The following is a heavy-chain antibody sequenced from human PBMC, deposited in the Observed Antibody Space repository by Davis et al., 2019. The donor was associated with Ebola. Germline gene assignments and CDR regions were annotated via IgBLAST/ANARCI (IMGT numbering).Heavy chain of an antibody. CDR2: IWYDGSNK. D-gene: IGHD4-17*01. J-gene: IGHJ6*04. CDR1: GFTFSSYG. Sequence: GGSLRLSCAASGFTFSSYGMHWVRQAPGKGLEWVAVIWYDGSNKYYADSVKGRFTISRENAKNSLYLQMNSLRAGDTAVYYCARALAATVTVLGLYGMDVWGKGTTVTVSS. CDR3: ARALAATVTVLGLYGMDV. V-gene: IGHV3-33*01.